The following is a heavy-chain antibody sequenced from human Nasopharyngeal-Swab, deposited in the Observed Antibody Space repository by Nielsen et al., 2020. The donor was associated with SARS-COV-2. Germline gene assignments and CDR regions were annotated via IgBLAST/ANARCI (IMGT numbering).Heavy chain of an antibody. J-gene: IGHJ6*02. CDR2: IYFSGST. V-gene: IGHV4-59*13. D-gene: IGHD3-16*02. CDR1: NGSINSYY. CDR3: ARVALGSYLRGRGMDV. Sequence: SETLSLTCTVSNGSINSYYWSWIRQPPGKGLEWIGYIYFSGSTSYNPSLQSRVTMSVDTSKNQFSLNLTSVTSADTAVYYCARVALGSYLRGRGMDVWGQGTTVTVSS.